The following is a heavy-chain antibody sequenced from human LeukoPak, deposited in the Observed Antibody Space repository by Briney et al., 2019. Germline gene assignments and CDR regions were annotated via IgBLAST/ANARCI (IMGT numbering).Heavy chain of an antibody. CDR3: ARARRNDAYYYYSMDV. J-gene: IGHJ6*02. CDR1: GFTFSSYW. CDR2: IKQDGSEK. V-gene: IGHV3-7*03. D-gene: IGHD1-1*01. Sequence: GGSLRLSCAASGFTFSSYWMSWVRQAPGKGLEWVANIKQDGSEKYYVDSVKGRFTISRDNAKNSLYLQMNSLRAEDTAVYYCARARRNDAYYYYSMDVWGQGTTVTVSS.